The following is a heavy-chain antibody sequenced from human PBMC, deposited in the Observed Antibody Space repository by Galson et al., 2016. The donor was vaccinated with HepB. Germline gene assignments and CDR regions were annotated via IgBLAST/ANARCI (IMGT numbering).Heavy chain of an antibody. Sequence: SLRLSCAASGLTFSSYWMSWVRQAPGKGLEWVANIKQDGSEKYYVDSVKGRFTISRDNAKNSLYLQMNRLRAEDTALYYCARDLSGPDRWGQGTLVTVSS. CDR2: IKQDGSEK. CDR1: GLTFSSYW. J-gene: IGHJ5*02. CDR3: ARDLSGPDR. V-gene: IGHV3-7*01.